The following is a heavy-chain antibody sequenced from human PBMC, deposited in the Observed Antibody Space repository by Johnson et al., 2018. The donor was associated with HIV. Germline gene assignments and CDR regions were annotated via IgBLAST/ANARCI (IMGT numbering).Heavy chain of an antibody. CDR1: GFTFSSYE. D-gene: IGHD2-15*01. CDR3: ARVAFVVYAFDI. J-gene: IGHJ3*02. V-gene: IGHV3-66*01. Sequence: VLLVESGGGLVQPGGSLRLSCAASGFTFSSYEMNWVRQAPGKGLEWVSVIYSGGSTYYADSVKGRFTISRDNSKNTLYLQMNSLRAEDTAVYYCARVAFVVYAFDIWGQGTMVTVSS. CDR2: IYSGGST.